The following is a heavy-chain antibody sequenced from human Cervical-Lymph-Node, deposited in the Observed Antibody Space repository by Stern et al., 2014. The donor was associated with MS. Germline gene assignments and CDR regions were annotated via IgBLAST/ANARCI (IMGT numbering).Heavy chain of an antibody. D-gene: IGHD5-12*01. V-gene: IGHV1-8*01. CDR2: MNPNSGNT. Sequence: VQLLQSGAEVKKPGASVKVSCKASGYTFTSYDINWVRQATGQGLEWMGWMNPNSGNTGYAQRFQGRVTMTRNTSISTAYMEMSSLRSEDTAVYYCARGMDIVATEIDYWGQGTLVTVSS. CDR1: GYTFTSYD. CDR3: ARGMDIVATEIDY. J-gene: IGHJ4*02.